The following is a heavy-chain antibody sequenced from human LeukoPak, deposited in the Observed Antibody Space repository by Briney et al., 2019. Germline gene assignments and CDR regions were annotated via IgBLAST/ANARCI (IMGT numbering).Heavy chain of an antibody. Sequence: GGSLRLSCAASGFTVSSNYMSWVRQAPGKGLEWVSVIYSGGNTYYADSVKGRFTISIDNSKNTLYFQMNSLSADDTAMYYCTKFEAGLAYWGQGTLVTVSS. CDR1: GFTVSSNY. CDR2: IYSGGNT. CDR3: TKFEAGLAY. D-gene: IGHD6-13*01. J-gene: IGHJ4*02. V-gene: IGHV3-53*01.